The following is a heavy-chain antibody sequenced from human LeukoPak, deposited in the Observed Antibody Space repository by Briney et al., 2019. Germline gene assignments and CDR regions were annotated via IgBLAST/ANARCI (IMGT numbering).Heavy chain of an antibody. CDR3: ARDRSLDY. J-gene: IGHJ4*02. CDR2: ISGGVGST. D-gene: IGHD2-15*01. V-gene: IGHV3-23*01. CDR1: GFTLITYA. Sequence: GGSLRLSCAASGFTLITYAVSWVRQTPGKGLEWVSRISGGVGSTYYADSVKGRFTISRDNFQNTLYLQMDSLRAEDTAVYYCARDRSLDYWGQGTLVTVSS.